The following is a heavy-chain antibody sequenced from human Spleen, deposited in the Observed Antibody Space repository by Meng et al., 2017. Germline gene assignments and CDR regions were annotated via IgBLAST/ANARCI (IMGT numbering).Heavy chain of an antibody. D-gene: IGHD4-11*01. CDR3: ARGGMSPTVMSDY. Sequence: QVQLQESGPGLVEPSQTLSLTCTVSGDSISSGDDYWGWIRQPPGKGLEWIGSIGHSGFTYYTPSLKSRVTISVDTSKNQFSLKLSSVTAADTAVYYCARGGMSPTVMSDYWGQGTLVTVSS. V-gene: IGHV4-39*07. CDR1: GDSISSGDDY. J-gene: IGHJ4*02. CDR2: IGHSGFT.